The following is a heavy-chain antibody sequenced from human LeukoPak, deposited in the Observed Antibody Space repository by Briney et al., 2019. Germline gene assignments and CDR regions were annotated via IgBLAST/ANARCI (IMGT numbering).Heavy chain of an antibody. J-gene: IGHJ1*01. D-gene: IGHD6-19*01. CDR3: TRKGRSSGPFQH. V-gene: IGHV4-34*01. CDR1: VGSFDCYY. CDR2: GSHSGTT. Sequence: SETLSLTCGVYVGSFDCYYWSWIRQPPGKGLEWIGEGSHSGTTNYSPSLKGRVTISLDTSKNQVSLNLNSMTASDTAVSYCTRKGRSSGPFQHWGQGTLVTVSS.